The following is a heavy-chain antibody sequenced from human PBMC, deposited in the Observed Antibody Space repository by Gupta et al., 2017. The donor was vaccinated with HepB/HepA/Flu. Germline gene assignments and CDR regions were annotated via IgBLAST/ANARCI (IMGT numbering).Heavy chain of an antibody. V-gene: IGHV4-30-2*01. CDR1: GGSISSGGYS. Sequence: QLQLQESGSGLVKPSQTLSLTCAVSGGSISSGGYSWSWIRQPPGKGLEWIGYIYHSGSTDYNPSLKSRVTISVDRSKNQFSLKLSSVTAADTAVYYCARDRGLGWNWFDPWGQGTLVTVSS. CDR3: ARDRGLGWNWFDP. CDR2: IYHSGST. J-gene: IGHJ5*02. D-gene: IGHD3-10*01.